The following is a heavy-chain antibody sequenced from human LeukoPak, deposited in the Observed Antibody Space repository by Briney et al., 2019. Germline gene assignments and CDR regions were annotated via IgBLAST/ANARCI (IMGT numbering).Heavy chain of an antibody. CDR1: GFTFSSYA. CDR3: AKLDPGSGGDYYYYYYYMDV. D-gene: IGHD2-21*01. Sequence: GGSLRLSCAASGFTFSSYAMSWVRQAPGKGLEWVSAISGSGGSTYYAGSVKGRFTISRDNSKNTLYLQMNSLRAEDTAVYYCAKLDPGSGGDYYYYYYYMDVWGKGTTVTVSS. J-gene: IGHJ6*03. CDR2: ISGSGGST. V-gene: IGHV3-23*01.